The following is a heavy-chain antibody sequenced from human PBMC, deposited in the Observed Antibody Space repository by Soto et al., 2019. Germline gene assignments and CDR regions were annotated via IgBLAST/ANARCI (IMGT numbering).Heavy chain of an antibody. D-gene: IGHD5-12*01. CDR2: IYYSGST. CDR3: ARVIRKREYSGYDYFEY. Sequence: QVQLQESGPGLVKPSQTLSLTCTVSGGSISSGGYYWSWIRQHPGKGLEWIGYIYYSGSTYYNPSLKRRVTIEVDTSKNQCSLKLSSVTAADTAVYYCARVIRKREYSGYDYFEYWGQGTLVTVSS. CDR1: GGSISSGGYY. J-gene: IGHJ4*02. V-gene: IGHV4-31*03.